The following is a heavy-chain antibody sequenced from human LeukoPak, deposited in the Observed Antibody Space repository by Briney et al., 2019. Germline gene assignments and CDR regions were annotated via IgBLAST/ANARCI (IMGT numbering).Heavy chain of an antibody. V-gene: IGHV4-61*03. CDR1: GDSVSNGNYY. J-gene: IGHJ4*02. D-gene: IGHD3-10*01. CDR3: ARSQNYYGSGDY. CDR2: IYYTGKT. Sequence: PSEALSLTCTVSGDSVSNGNYYWSWLRQPPGKALEWIGYIYYTGKTYYNPSLEGRVTILVDTSRNHFSVKLSSVTAADTAVYYCARSQNYYGSGDYWSQGTLVTVSS.